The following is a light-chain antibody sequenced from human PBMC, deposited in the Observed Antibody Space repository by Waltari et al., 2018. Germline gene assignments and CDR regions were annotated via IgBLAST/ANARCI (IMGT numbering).Light chain of an antibody. CDR3: QQRSTWPRT. CDR1: QIVSSY. J-gene: IGKJ1*01. V-gene: IGKV3-11*01. CDR2: DAS. Sequence: EIVLTQSPDTLSLSPGERATLTCRASQIVSSYLAWYQQRPGQAPRLLIFDASKRAAGIPARFSGSGSGTEFTLTISSLEAEDFAVYFCQQRSTWPRTFGQGTKVE.